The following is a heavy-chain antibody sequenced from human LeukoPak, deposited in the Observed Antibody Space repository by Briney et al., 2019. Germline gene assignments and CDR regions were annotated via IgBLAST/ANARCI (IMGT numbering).Heavy chain of an antibody. J-gene: IGHJ6*03. CDR3: ARDFTRGPFYCYYYYYMDV. CDR1: GYTFTSYY. Sequence: ASVKVSCKASGYTFTSYYMHWVRQAPGQGLEWMGIINPSGGSTSYAQKFQGRVTMTRDMSTSTVYMELSSLRSEDTAVYYCARDFTRGPFYCYYYYYMDVWGKGTTVTVSS. V-gene: IGHV1-46*01. CDR2: INPSGGST. D-gene: IGHD2-2*01.